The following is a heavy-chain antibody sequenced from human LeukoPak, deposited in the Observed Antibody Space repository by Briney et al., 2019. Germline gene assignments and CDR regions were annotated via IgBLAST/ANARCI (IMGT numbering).Heavy chain of an antibody. Sequence: GGSLRLSCAASGFTFTTSWMSWVRQAPGKGLEWVANIGPDGSQRSYEDSVKGRFTISRDKAKNPVYLQMNSLRVEDTAVYYCARFGMTATLNYWGQGTLVTASS. J-gene: IGHJ4*02. CDR1: GFTFTTSW. CDR2: IGPDGSQR. CDR3: ARFGMTATLNY. V-gene: IGHV3-7*01. D-gene: IGHD1-7*01.